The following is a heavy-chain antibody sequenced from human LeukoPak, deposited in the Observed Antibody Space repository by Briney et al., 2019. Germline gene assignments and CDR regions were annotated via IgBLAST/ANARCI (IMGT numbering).Heavy chain of an antibody. D-gene: IGHD3-22*01. CDR1: GGSISSGDYY. J-gene: IGHJ4*02. V-gene: IGHV4-30-4*01. Sequence: SETLSLTCTVSGGSISSGDYYWSWIRQPPGKGLEWIGYIYYSGSTYYNPSLKSRVTISVDTSKNQFSLKLSSVTAADTAVYYCVRDTGPWLLLNWGQGTLVTVSS. CDR3: VRDTGPWLLLN. CDR2: IYYSGST.